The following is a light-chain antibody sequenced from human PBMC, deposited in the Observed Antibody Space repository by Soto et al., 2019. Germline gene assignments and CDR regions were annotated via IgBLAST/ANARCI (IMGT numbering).Light chain of an antibody. CDR1: QSISSW. Sequence: DIQMTQSPSTLSASVGDRVTITCRASQSISSWLAWYQQKPGKAPKLLIYKASSLASGVPSRFSGCGSGTEFTLTNSSLQPDYLATYYGQQYNSYSRTFAQGTKVEIK. J-gene: IGKJ1*01. CDR3: QQYNSYSRT. V-gene: IGKV1-5*03. CDR2: KAS.